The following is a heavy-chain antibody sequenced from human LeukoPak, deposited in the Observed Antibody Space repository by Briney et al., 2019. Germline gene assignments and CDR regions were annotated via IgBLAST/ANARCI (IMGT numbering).Heavy chain of an antibody. CDR3: ERGAFSGSYPTSYFDY. D-gene: IGHD1-26*01. CDR1: GFTFSSYA. V-gene: IGHV3-30*03. Sequence: PGGSLRLSCAASGFTFSSYAVLWVRQAPGEGLVWVALISYDGSNKYDADSVKGRFTISRDNSKNTLYLQMNSLRGDDTAVYFCERGAFSGSYPTSYFDYWGQGTLVTVSS. CDR2: ISYDGSNK. J-gene: IGHJ4*02.